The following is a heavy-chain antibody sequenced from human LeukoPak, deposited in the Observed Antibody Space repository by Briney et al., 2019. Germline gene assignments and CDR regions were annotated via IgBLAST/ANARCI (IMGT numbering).Heavy chain of an antibody. V-gene: IGHV1-8*01. Sequence: GASVTVSCTASGYTFTSYDINWVRQATGQGLEWMGWMNPNSGNTGYAQKIKGRVTITRNTSISTAYMELSSLRSEDTAVYYCARFPGLLWFGELLDAFDIWGQGTMVTVSS. CDR3: ARFPGLLWFGELLDAFDI. D-gene: IGHD3-10*01. CDR1: GYTFTSYD. CDR2: MNPNSGNT. J-gene: IGHJ3*02.